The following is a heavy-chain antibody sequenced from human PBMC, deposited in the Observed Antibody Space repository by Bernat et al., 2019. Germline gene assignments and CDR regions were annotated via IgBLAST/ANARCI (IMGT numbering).Heavy chain of an antibody. V-gene: IGHV3-7*03. Sequence: EVQLVESGGGLVQPGGSLRLSCAASGFTFSSYWMYWVRQAPGKGLEWVANIKQDGSEKKYVDSVKGRFTISRDNAKNSLYLQMDSLRAEDTAVYYCARDGGCCSGGSCYDAVDIWGQGTMVTVSS. CDR1: GFTFSSYW. CDR3: ARDGGCCSGGSCYDAVDI. J-gene: IGHJ3*02. CDR2: IKQDGSEK. D-gene: IGHD2-15*01.